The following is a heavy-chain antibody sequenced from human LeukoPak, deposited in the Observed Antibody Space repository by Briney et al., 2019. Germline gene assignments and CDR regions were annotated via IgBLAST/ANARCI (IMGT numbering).Heavy chain of an antibody. CDR2: ISYDGSNK. CDR3: ANGERDAFDI. J-gene: IGHJ3*02. Sequence: GGSLRLSCAASGFTFSSYGMHWVRQAPGKGLEWVAVISYDGSNKYYADSVKGRFTISRDNSKNTLYLQMNSLRAEDTAVYYCANGERDAFDIWGQGTMVTVSS. D-gene: IGHD1-26*01. CDR1: GFTFSSYG. V-gene: IGHV3-30*18.